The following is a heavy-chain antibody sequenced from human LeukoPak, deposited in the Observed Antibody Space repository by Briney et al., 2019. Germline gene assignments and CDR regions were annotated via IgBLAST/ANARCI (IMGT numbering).Heavy chain of an antibody. V-gene: IGHV1-2*02. J-gene: IGHJ4*02. CDR2: INPNSGGT. Sequence: ASVTVSCKASGYTFSNYYMHWVRQAPGQGLEWVGWINPNSGGTNFAQSFQGRVTMTRDTSISTDYRELSGMRSDDTAVYYCARQNGYSPDYRGAGTLVTVAS. D-gene: IGHD5-24*01. CDR3: ARQNGYSPDY. CDR1: GYTFSNYY.